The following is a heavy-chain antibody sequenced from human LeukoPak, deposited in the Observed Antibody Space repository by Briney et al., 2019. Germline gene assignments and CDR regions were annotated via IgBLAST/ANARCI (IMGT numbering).Heavy chain of an antibody. CDR1: GFTFSSHG. Sequence: GGTLRLSCAASGFTFSSHGMNWVRQAPGKGLEWVSGIIPSGHATYYADSVRGRFTISRDNSRNTLYLQMNSLRAEDTAVYYCAKDDRWLQFCCWGQGTLVTVSA. J-gene: IGHJ4*02. CDR2: IIPSGHAT. D-gene: IGHD5-24*01. CDR3: AKDDRWLQFCC. V-gene: IGHV3-23*01.